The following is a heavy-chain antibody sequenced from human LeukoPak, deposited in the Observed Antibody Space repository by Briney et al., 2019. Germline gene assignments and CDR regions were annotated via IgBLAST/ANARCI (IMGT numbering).Heavy chain of an antibody. V-gene: IGHV3-7*03. Sequence: GGSLRLSRAASGFMFSSNWMSWVRLAPGKGLEWVANIKEDGTETYYVDSVKGRFTISRDNAKNSLYLQMNSLRVEDTAVYYCAKEGRSLQTYWGQGTLVTVSS. D-gene: IGHD5-24*01. CDR2: IKEDGTET. CDR3: AKEGRSLQTY. J-gene: IGHJ4*02. CDR1: GFMFSSNW.